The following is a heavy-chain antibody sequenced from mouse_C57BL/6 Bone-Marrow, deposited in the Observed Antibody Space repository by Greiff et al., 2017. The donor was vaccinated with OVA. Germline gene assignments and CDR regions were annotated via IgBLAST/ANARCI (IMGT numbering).Heavy chain of an antibody. CDR1: GFTFSDYG. V-gene: IGHV5-15*01. D-gene: IGHD2-1*01. Sequence: EVKVVESGGGLVQPGGSLKLSCAASGFTFSDYGMAWVRQAPRKGPEWVAFISNLAYSIYYADTVTGRFTISRENAKNTLYLEMSSRRSDDTAMYYCARHFYYGNYDWYFDVWGTGTTVTVSS. J-gene: IGHJ1*03. CDR2: ISNLAYSI. CDR3: ARHFYYGNYDWYFDV.